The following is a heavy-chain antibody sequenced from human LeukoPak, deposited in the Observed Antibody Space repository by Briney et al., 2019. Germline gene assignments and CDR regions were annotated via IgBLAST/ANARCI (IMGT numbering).Heavy chain of an antibody. J-gene: IGHJ4*02. CDR3: AKDIRFGVRGVITIDY. D-gene: IGHD3-10*01. Sequence: GGSLRLSCAASGFTFSSYAVSWVRQPPGKGLEWVSAISGSGGSTYYADSVKGRFTISRDNSKNTLYLQMNSLRAEDTAVYYCAKDIRFGVRGVITIDYWGQGSLVTVSS. CDR2: ISGSGGST. CDR1: GFTFSSYA. V-gene: IGHV3-23*01.